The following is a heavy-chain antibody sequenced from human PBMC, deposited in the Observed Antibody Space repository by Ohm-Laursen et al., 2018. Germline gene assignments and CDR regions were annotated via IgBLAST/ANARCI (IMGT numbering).Heavy chain of an antibody. D-gene: IGHD3-16*01. CDR1: GFTFSSSC. Sequence: SLRLSCAASGFTFSSSCMSWVRQAPGKGLEWVAYIKHDGSKDFYVDSVKGRFTISRDNSKNTLYLQMNSLRAEDTAVYYCARDHFGWFDPWGQGTLVTVSS. J-gene: IGHJ5*02. V-gene: IGHV3-7*03. CDR2: IKHDGSKD. CDR3: ARDHFGWFDP.